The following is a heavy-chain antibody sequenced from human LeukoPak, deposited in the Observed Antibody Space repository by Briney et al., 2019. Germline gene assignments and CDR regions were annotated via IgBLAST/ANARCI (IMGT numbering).Heavy chain of an antibody. CDR3: ATPDIVVVPAAAFAFDI. V-gene: IGHV4-34*01. D-gene: IGHD2-2*01. J-gene: IGHJ3*02. CDR2: IYYSGST. CDR1: GGSFSGYY. Sequence: SETLSLTCAVYGGSFSGYYWSWIRQPPGKGLEWIGSIYYSGSTYYNPSLKSRVTISVDTSKNQFSLKLSSVTAADTAVYYCATPDIVVVPAAAFAFDIWGQGTMVTVSS.